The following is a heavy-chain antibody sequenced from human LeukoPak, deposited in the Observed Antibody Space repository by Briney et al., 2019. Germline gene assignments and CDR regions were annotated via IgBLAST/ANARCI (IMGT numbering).Heavy chain of an antibody. CDR3: AREGGYSSSLAY. CDR1: GFTFSSYW. V-gene: IGHV3-74*01. CDR2: IKTDGSSI. J-gene: IGHJ4*02. D-gene: IGHD6-13*01. Sequence: GGSLRLSCAASGFTFSSYWMHWVRQAPGKGLVWVSRIKTDGSSISYADSVKGRFTISRDNAKNTLYLQMNSLRAEDTAVYYCAREGGYSSSLAYWGQGTLVTVSS.